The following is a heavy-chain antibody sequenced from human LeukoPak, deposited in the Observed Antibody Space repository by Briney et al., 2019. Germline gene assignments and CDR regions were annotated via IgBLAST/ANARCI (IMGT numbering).Heavy chain of an antibody. CDR2: INPSGGST. Sequence: ASVKVSCKASGYTFTSYYMHWVRQAPGQGLEWMGIINPSGGSTSYAQKFQGRVTMTRDTSTRTVYMELSSLRSEDTAVYYCARDTHIVVVTTSGAFDIWGQGTMVTVSS. J-gene: IGHJ3*02. D-gene: IGHD2-21*02. V-gene: IGHV1-46*01. CDR3: ARDTHIVVVTTSGAFDI. CDR1: GYTFTSYY.